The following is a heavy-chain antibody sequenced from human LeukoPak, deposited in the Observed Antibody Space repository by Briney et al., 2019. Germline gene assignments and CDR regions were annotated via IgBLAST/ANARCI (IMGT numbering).Heavy chain of an antibody. J-gene: IGHJ4*02. D-gene: IGHD4-11*01. Sequence: ASVKVSCKASGYTFTGYYMHWVRQAPGQGLEWMGWINPNSGGTNYAQKFQGRVTMTRDTSIGTAYMELSRLRSDDTAVYYCASLRGTTVPGFDYWGQGTLVTVSS. V-gene: IGHV1-2*02. CDR3: ASLRGTTVPGFDY. CDR2: INPNSGGT. CDR1: GYTFTGYY.